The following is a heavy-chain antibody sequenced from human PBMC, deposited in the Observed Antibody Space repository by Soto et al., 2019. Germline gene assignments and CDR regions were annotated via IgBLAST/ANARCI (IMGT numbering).Heavy chain of an antibody. J-gene: IGHJ5*02. D-gene: IGHD1-26*01. Sequence: EVQVVESGGGLVQPGGSLRLSCSFTFSMYSMNWVRQAPGKGLEWVASISSGGDYITYADSVKGRFTISRDSAKDSVSLQMNSLRVDDTAIYFCTRDQGGSYDSWVDPWGEGTLVTVSS. CDR1: FTFSMYS. CDR3: TRDQGGSYDSWVDP. CDR2: ISSGGDYI. V-gene: IGHV3-21*01.